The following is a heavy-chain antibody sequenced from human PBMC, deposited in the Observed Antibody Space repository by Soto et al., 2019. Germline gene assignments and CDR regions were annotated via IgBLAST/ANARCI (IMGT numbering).Heavy chain of an antibody. CDR3: ARVSGLGGLDY. CDR2: IYYSGST. CDR1: GGSISRGDDY. J-gene: IGHJ4*02. Sequence: PSETLSLTCTVSGGSISRGDDYWSWIRQPPGKGLEGIGYIYYSGSTYYNPSLKSRVTISVDTSKNQFSLKLSSVTAADTAVYYCARVSGLGGLDYWGQGTLVTVSS. D-gene: IGHD3-3*02. V-gene: IGHV4-30-4*01.